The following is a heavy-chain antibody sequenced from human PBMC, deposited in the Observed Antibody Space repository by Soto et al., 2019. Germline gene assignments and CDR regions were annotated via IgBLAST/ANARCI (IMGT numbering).Heavy chain of an antibody. D-gene: IGHD3-10*01. J-gene: IGHJ4*02. CDR3: ARVRFGELV. CDR2: IGVGGGDR. Sequence: EVQLLESGGGLVQPGGSLRLSCAASGFTFSSYAMSWVRQAPGKGLEWVSIIGVGGGDRYYPESVKGRFTISRDNSRDTLYLEMNSLIDADTAVYYCARVRFGELVWGQGTLVTVSS. CDR1: GFTFSSYA. V-gene: IGHV3-23*01.